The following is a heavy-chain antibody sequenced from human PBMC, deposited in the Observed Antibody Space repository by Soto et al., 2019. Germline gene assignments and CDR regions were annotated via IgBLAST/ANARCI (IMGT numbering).Heavy chain of an antibody. CDR2: IIPIFGTA. J-gene: IGHJ6*02. Sequence: AASVKVSCKASGGTFSSYAISWVRQAPGQGLEWMGGIIPIFGTANYAQKFQGRVTITADESTSTAYMELSSLRSEDTAVYYCARDPLNYCGCDCYKSRPSSYYYGMDVWGQGTTVTVSS. D-gene: IGHD2-21*02. CDR3: ARDPLNYCGCDCYKSRPSSYYYGMDV. V-gene: IGHV1-69*13. CDR1: GGTFSSYA.